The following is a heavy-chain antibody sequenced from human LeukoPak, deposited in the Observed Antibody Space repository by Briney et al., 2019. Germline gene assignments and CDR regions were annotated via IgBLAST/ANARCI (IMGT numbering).Heavy chain of an antibody. CDR1: GFDFSTYW. J-gene: IGHJ4*02. CDR2: INSDGTIT. V-gene: IGHV3-74*01. CDR3: VQISIG. Sequence: GGSLRLSCAVSGFDFSTYWMNWVRQAPGKSLVCVSSINSDGTITSYADSVQGRFTISRANTKNTLYLQLNSLRAEDTAVYFCVQISIGWGQGTLVTVSS. D-gene: IGHD5-18*01.